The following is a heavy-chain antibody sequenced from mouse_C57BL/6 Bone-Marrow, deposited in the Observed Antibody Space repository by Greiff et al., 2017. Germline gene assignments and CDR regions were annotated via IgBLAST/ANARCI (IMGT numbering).Heavy chain of an antibody. V-gene: IGHV7-3*01. CDR3: ARYVYYYGHWYFDV. CDR2: IRNKANGYTT. Sequence: EVKVEESGGGLVQPGGSLSLSCAASGFTFTDYYMSWVRQPPGKALEWLGFIRNKANGYTTEYSASVKGRFTISRDNSQSILYLQMNALRAEDSATYYCARYVYYYGHWYFDVWGTGTTVTVSS. CDR1: GFTFTDYY. D-gene: IGHD1-1*01. J-gene: IGHJ1*03.